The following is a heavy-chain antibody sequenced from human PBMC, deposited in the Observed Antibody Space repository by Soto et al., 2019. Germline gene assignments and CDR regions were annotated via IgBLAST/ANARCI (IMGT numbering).Heavy chain of an antibody. D-gene: IGHD4-4*01. Sequence: ASVKVSCKASGYTFTSYDINWVRQATGQGLEWMGWMNPNSGNTGYAQKFQGRVTMTRNTSISTAYMELSSLRSDDTAVYYCARYAMTTVKVVGYYYYYGMDVWGQGTTVTVSS. CDR3: ARYAMTTVKVVGYYYYYGMDV. V-gene: IGHV1-8*01. CDR1: GYTFTSYD. J-gene: IGHJ6*02. CDR2: MNPNSGNT.